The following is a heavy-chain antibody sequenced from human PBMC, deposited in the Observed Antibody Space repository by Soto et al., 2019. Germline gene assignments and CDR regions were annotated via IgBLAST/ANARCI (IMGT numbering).Heavy chain of an antibody. CDR2: IKEDGSEK. J-gene: IGHJ3*02. Sequence: GGSLRLSCAASGFTFSNYWMSWVRQAPGKGLEWVANIKEDGSEKNDVDSVKGRFTISRDNAKNSFFLQMNSLRAEDTAVYYCARGDYYDSSGPFSDAFDIWGRGTMVTVSS. CDR1: GFTFSNYW. D-gene: IGHD3-22*01. V-gene: IGHV3-7*04. CDR3: ARGDYYDSSGPFSDAFDI.